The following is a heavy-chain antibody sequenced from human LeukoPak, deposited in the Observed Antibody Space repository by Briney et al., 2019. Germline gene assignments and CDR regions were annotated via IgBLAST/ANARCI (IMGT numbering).Heavy chain of an antibody. CDR3: ARDKGPGGLYYYYYYYMDV. CDR1: GGSISSYY. V-gene: IGHV4-4*07. J-gene: IGHJ6*03. D-gene: IGHD3-22*01. CDR2: IYTSGST. Sequence: SETLSLTCTVSGGSISSYYWSWIRQPAGKGLEWIGRIYTSGSTNYNPSLKSRVTMSVDTSKNQFSLKLSSVTAADTAVYYCARDKGPGGLYYYYYYYMDVWGKGTTVTVSS.